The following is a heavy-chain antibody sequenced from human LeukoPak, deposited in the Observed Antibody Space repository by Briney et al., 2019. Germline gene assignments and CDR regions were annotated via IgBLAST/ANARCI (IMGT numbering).Heavy chain of an antibody. J-gene: IGHJ4*02. V-gene: IGHV3-53*01. D-gene: IGHD3-10*01. Sequence: GGSLRLSCAASGFSVSSNYMFWVRQAPGKGLEWVSVIYYGGSTYNANSVKGRFTISRDNSKNTPYLQMISLRAEDTAVYYCARGFGALWGQGTLVTVSS. CDR1: GFSVSSNY. CDR2: IYYGGST. CDR3: ARGFGAL.